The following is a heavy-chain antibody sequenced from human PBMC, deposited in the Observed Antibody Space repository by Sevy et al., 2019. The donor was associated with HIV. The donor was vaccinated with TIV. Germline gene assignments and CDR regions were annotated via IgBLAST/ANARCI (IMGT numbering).Heavy chain of an antibody. Sequence: ASVKVSCKASGYTFTSYGISWVRQAPGQGLEWMGWISAYNGNTNYAQKLQGRVTMTTDTSTSTAYMELGSLRSDDTAVYYCARDNGWIVVVPAAYYYYYYGMDVWGQGTTVTVSS. D-gene: IGHD2-2*01. CDR2: ISAYNGNT. CDR1: GYTFTSYG. J-gene: IGHJ6*02. CDR3: ARDNGWIVVVPAAYYYYYYGMDV. V-gene: IGHV1-18*01.